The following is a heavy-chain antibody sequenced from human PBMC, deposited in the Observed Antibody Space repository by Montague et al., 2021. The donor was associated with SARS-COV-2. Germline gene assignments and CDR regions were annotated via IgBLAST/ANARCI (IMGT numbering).Heavy chain of an antibody. Sequence: PALVKPTQTLTLTCTFSGFSLSTSGMCVSWIRQPPGKALEWLALIDWDDDKYYSTSLKTRLTISKDTSKNQVVLTMTNMDPVDTATYYCARIREGPYGSGPDCYYYYGMDVWGQGTTVTVSS. D-gene: IGHD3-10*01. CDR3: ARIREGPYGSGPDCYYYYGMDV. V-gene: IGHV2-70*01. CDR2: IDWDDDK. J-gene: IGHJ6*02. CDR1: GFSLSTSGMC.